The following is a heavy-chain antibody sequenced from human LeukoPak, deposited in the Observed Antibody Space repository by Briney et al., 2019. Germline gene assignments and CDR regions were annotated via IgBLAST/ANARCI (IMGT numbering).Heavy chain of an antibody. CDR3: ATEKDLLLDS. J-gene: IGHJ5*01. D-gene: IGHD1-26*01. V-gene: IGHV1-24*01. Sequence: ASVTVSCKVSGYSLSELSTHWVRQAPGQGLEWMGGFDPGDDETIYAQKFQGRVTMTEDTSTDTAYLELSSLRSEDTAVYFCATEKDLLLDSWGQGTPVTVSS. CDR1: GYSLSELS. CDR2: FDPGDDET.